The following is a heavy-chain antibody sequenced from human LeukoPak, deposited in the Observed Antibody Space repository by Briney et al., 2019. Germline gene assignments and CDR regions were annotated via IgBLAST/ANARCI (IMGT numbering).Heavy chain of an antibody. CDR3: ARGPSSVATRQDY. CDR1: GYTFTNYG. CDR2: ISAYNGNT. V-gene: IGHV1-18*01. D-gene: IGHD6-6*01. Sequence: ASVKDSCKASGYTFTNYGINWVRQAPGQGLEWMGWISAYNGNTNYAQKVQGRVTMTTDTSTSTAYVELRSLRSDDTAVYYCARGPSSVATRQDYWGQGTLVTVSS. J-gene: IGHJ4*02.